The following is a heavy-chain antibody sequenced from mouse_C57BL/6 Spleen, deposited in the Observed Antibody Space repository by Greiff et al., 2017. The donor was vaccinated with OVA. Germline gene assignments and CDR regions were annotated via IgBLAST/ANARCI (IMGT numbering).Heavy chain of an antibody. CDR2: ISGGGGNT. J-gene: IGHJ3*01. D-gene: IGHD1-1*01. V-gene: IGHV5-9*01. Sequence: DVMLVESGGGLVKPGGSLKLSCAASGFTFSSYTMSWVRQTPEKRLEWVATISGGGGNTYYPDSVKGRFTISRDNAKNTLYLQMSSLRSEDTALYYCASPYYGSSPWFAYWGQGTLVTVSA. CDR1: GFTFSSYT. CDR3: ASPYYGSSPWFAY.